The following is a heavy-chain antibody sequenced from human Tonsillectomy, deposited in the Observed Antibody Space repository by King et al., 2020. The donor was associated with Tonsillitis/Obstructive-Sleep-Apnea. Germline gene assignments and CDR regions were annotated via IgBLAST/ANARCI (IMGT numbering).Heavy chain of an antibody. V-gene: IGHV4-4*02. CDR3: ARVYDFWSGYYYMDV. Sequence: QLQESGPGLVKPSGTLSINCAVSGGSISSSNWWGWVRKPPGKGQEWIGEIYHSGSTNYNPSLKSRVTISVDKSKNKFSLKLSSVTAADTAVYYCARVYDFWSGYYYMDVWGKGTTVTVSS. CDR1: GGSISSSNW. CDR2: IYHSGST. D-gene: IGHD3-3*01. J-gene: IGHJ6*03.